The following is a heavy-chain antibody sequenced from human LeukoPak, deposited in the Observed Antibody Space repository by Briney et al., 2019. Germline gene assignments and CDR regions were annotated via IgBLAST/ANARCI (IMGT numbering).Heavy chain of an antibody. CDR3: ARVGLDITLPSVGDY. J-gene: IGHJ4*02. Sequence: PSETLSLTCAVYGGSFSGYYWSWIRQPPGKGLEWIGEINHSGSTNYNPSLKSRVTISVDTSKNQFSLKLSSVTAADTAVYYCARVGLDITLPSVGDYWGQGTLVTVSS. V-gene: IGHV4-34*01. CDR2: INHSGST. D-gene: IGHD1-14*01. CDR1: GGSFSGYY.